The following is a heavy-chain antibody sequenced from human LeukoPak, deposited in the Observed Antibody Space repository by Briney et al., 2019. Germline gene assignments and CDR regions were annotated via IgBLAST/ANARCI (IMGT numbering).Heavy chain of an antibody. D-gene: IGHD5-12*01. CDR3: ARGSIVAPPNPFDY. CDR2: IYSGGST. V-gene: IGHV3-66*02. Sequence: GRSLRLSCAASGFTVSSNYMSWVRQAPGKGLEWVSVIYSGGSTYYADSVKGRFTISRDNSKNTLYLQMNSLRAEDTAVYYCARGSIVAPPNPFDYWGQGTLVTVSS. CDR1: GFTVSSNY. J-gene: IGHJ4*02.